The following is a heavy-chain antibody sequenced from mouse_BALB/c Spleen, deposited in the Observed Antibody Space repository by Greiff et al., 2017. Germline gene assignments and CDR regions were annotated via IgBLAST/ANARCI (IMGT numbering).Heavy chain of an antibody. Sequence: QVTLKVCGPGILQPSQTLSLTCSFSGFSLSTSGMGVSWIRQPSGKGLEWLAHIYWDDDKRYNPSLKSRLTISKDTSSNQVFLKITSVDTADTATYYCARRDYYRYEGPNYAMDYWGQGTSVTVSS. J-gene: IGHJ4*01. CDR1: GFSLSTSGMG. CDR2: IYWDDDK. D-gene: IGHD2-14*01. V-gene: IGHV8-12*01. CDR3: ARRDYYRYEGPNYAMDY.